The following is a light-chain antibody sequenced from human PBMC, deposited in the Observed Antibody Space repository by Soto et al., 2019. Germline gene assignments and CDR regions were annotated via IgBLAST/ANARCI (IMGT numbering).Light chain of an antibody. J-gene: IGKJ4*01. V-gene: IGKV1-39*01. Sequence: DIQMTQSPSSLSASVGDRVTITCRASQSISNYLNWYQQKPGKAPKLLIYAASSMQSGIPSRFSGSDSGSDFTLTISSQQPEDLATYYCQQSYNIPVTFGGGTKVEIK. CDR2: AAS. CDR1: QSISNY. CDR3: QQSYNIPVT.